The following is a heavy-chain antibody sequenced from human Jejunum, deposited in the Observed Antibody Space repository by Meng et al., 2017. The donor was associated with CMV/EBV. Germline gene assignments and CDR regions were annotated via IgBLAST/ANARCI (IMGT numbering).Heavy chain of an antibody. CDR3: ARGIVGTTIDL. V-gene: IGHV1-18*01. CDR2: ISTYNGKT. CDR1: CYTFFSHG. D-gene: IGHD1-26*01. Sequence: QFPLVDSGAAVKKLWASVYVSCKASCYTFFSHGITWLRQDPGQGLEWMGCISTYNGKTNFAQKLLVRVTMTTDTSTNTAYMELRSLRSDDTSIYYCARGIVGTTIDLWGRGTLVTVSS. J-gene: IGHJ5*02.